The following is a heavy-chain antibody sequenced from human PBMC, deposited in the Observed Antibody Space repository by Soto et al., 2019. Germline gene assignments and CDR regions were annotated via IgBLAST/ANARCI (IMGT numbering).Heavy chain of an antibody. CDR3: ASGTNGVCHFDY. V-gene: IGHV4-31*03. D-gene: IGHD2-8*01. Sequence: QVQLQESGPGLVKPSQTLSLTCTVSGGSISSGGYYWSWICQHPGKGLEWIGYIYYSGSTYYNPSLKSRVTISVDTSKNQFSLKLSSVTAADTAVYYCASGTNGVCHFDYWGQGTLVTVSS. J-gene: IGHJ4*02. CDR1: GGSISSGGYY. CDR2: IYYSGST.